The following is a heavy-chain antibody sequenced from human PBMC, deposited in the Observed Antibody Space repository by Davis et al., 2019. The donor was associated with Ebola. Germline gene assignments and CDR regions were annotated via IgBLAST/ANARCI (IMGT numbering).Heavy chain of an antibody. CDR2: IYHSGST. CDR1: GGSISSGGYS. V-gene: IGHV4-30-2*01. Sequence: SETLSLTCAVSGGSISSGGYSWSWIRQPPGKGLEWIGYIYHSGSTYYNPSLKSRVTISVDRSKNQFSLKLSSVTAADTAVYYCASVERITIFGVVPNHAFDIWGQGTMVTVSS. CDR3: ASVERITIFGVVPNHAFDI. D-gene: IGHD3-3*01. J-gene: IGHJ3*02.